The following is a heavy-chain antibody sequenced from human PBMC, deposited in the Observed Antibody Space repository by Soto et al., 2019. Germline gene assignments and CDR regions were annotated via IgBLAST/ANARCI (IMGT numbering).Heavy chain of an antibody. CDR3: LMGYFFDY. CDR1: GFTFSGYD. D-gene: IGHD3-16*01. V-gene: IGHV3-23*01. Sequence: EVQLLESGGGLVQPGGSLRLSCAASGFTFSGYDMSWVRQAPGKGLEWVSTISNSGGSTWYAESVKGRFTISRDNSKNTLDLQMNSLRAEDTAVYYCLMGYFFDYWGQGTLVTVSS. J-gene: IGHJ4*02. CDR2: ISNSGGST.